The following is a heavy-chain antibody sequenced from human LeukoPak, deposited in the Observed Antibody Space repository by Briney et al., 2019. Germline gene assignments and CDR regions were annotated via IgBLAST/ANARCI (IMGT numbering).Heavy chain of an antibody. CDR1: GFTVSSNY. CDR3: ARRGPGYDILAGYRMLDY. V-gene: IGHV3-66*01. CDR2: IYSGGST. J-gene: IGHJ4*02. D-gene: IGHD3-9*01. Sequence: GGSLRLSCAASGFTVSSNYMSWVRQAPGKGLEWVSVIYSGGSTYYADSVKGRFTISRDNSKNTLYLQMNSLRAEDTAVYYCARRGPGYDILAGYRMLDYWGQGTLVTVSS.